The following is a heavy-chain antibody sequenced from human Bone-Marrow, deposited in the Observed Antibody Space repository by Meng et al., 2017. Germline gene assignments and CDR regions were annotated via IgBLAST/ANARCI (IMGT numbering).Heavy chain of an antibody. CDR3: AKARRSSGWTENYYGMDV. J-gene: IGHJ6*02. Sequence: GGSLRLSCVVSGLPFSASIMTWVRQPPGKGLEWVSSISDSGGRIYYAESVKGRFTISRDNSKNTLYLQMDSLRAEDTALYHCAKARRSSGWTENYYGMDVWGQGTTVTVSS. D-gene: IGHD6-19*01. CDR1: GLPFSASI. V-gene: IGHV3-23*01. CDR2: ISDSGGRI.